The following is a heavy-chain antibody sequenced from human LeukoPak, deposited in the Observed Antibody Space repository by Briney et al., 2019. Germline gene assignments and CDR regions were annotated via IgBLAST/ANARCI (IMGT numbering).Heavy chain of an antibody. CDR3: ARGVYYYDSSGSNRVDY. J-gene: IGHJ4*02. D-gene: IGHD3-22*01. V-gene: IGHV1-2*06. Sequence: ASVKVSCKASGYTFTGYYMHWVRQAPGQGLEWMGRINPNSGGTNYAQKFQGRVTMTRDTSISTAYMELSRLRSDDTAVYYCARGVYYYDSSGSNRVDYWGQGTLVTVSS. CDR2: INPNSGGT. CDR1: GYTFTGYY.